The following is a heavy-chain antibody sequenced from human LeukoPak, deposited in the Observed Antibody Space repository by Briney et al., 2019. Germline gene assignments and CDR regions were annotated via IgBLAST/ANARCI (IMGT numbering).Heavy chain of an antibody. CDR2: MSYSGST. D-gene: IGHD3-10*01. J-gene: IGHJ5*02. CDR3: ARAYYSTSWFPH. V-gene: IGHV4-39*07. CDR1: GGSISSNSYS. Sequence: SETLSLTCTVSGGSISSNSYSWGWIRQPPGKGLEWIASMSYSGSTYYNPSLKSRVTISADPSKNQFSLELRSVTAADTAVYYCARAYYSTSWFPHWGQGALVTVSS.